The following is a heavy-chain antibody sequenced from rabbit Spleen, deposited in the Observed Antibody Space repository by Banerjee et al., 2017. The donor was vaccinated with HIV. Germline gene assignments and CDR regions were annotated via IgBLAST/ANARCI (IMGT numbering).Heavy chain of an antibody. CDR1: GIDFSGTVY. D-gene: IGHD8-1*01. V-gene: IGHV1S40*01. CDR3: ARDTGSSFSSYGMDL. CDR2: IFAGGTDTT. J-gene: IGHJ6*01. Sequence: QSLEESGGDLVKPEGSLTLTCAASGIDFSGTVYVCWVRQAPGKGLDWIACIFAGGTDTTYYASWAKGRFTISKTSSTTVTLQMTSLTAADTATYFCARDTGSSFSSYGMDLWGQGTLVTVS.